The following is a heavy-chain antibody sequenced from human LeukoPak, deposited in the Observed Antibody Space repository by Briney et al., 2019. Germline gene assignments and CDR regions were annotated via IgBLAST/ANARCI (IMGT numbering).Heavy chain of an antibody. Sequence: PSETLLLTSAAPCYSIIRSYFWSWIRQSPGKGLEWIGSIFHSGSTSYNPSLKSRVTLSVDTSKNEFSMKLTSVTAADTAIYYCASTRATYIDYWGQGRLSTVSS. D-gene: IGHD1-1*01. CDR1: CYSIIRSYF. V-gene: IGHV4-38-2*01. CDR2: IFHSGST. CDR3: ASTRATYIDY. J-gene: IGHJ4*02.